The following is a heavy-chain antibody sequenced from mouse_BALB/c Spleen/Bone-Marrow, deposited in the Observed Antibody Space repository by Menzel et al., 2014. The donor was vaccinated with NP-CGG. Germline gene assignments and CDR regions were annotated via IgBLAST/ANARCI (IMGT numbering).Heavy chain of an antibody. CDR2: IRNKANGYTT. CDR3: ASSYALDS. CDR1: GFTFTDYF. Sequence: EVQGVESGGGLVQPGGSLILSCATSGFTFTDYFMSWVRQPPGKALEWLGFIRNKANGYTTEYSASVKGRFTISRDNSQSILYLQLSTLRPEDSATYYCASSYALDSWGQGTSVTVSS. J-gene: IGHJ4*01. V-gene: IGHV7-3*02.